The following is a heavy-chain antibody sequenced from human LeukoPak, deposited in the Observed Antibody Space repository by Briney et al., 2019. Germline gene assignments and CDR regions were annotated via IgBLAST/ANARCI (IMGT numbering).Heavy chain of an antibody. Sequence: PGGSLRLSCAASGFTFSSYSMNWVRQAPGKGLEWVSSISSSSSYIYYADSVKGRFTISRDNAKKSLYLQMNSLRAEDTAVYYCARYAAGTGSYFDYWGQGTLVTVSS. V-gene: IGHV3-21*01. CDR1: GFTFSSYS. J-gene: IGHJ4*02. D-gene: IGHD6-13*01. CDR3: ARYAAGTGSYFDY. CDR2: ISSSSSYI.